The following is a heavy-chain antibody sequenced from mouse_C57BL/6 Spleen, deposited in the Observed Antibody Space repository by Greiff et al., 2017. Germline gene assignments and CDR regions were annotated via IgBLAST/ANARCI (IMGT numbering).Heavy chain of an antibody. CDR2: ISYDGSN. CDR1: GYSITSGYY. CDR3: ARDRWLLRNWYFDV. J-gene: IGHJ1*03. V-gene: IGHV3-6*01. Sequence: ESGPGLVKPSQSLSLTCSVTGYSITSGYYWNWIRQFPGNKLEWMGYISYDGSNNYNPSLKNRISITRDTSKNQFFLKLNSVTTEDTATYYCARDRWLLRNWYFDVWGTGTTVTVSS. D-gene: IGHD2-3*01.